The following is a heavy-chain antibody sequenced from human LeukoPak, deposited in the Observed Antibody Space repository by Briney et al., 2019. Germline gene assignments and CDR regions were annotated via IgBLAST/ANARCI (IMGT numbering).Heavy chain of an antibody. CDR3: ARVASEYITGTTSWWFDP. V-gene: IGHV1-18*01. D-gene: IGHD1-20*01. J-gene: IGHJ5*02. Sequence: ASVKVSCKASGYTFTSYGISWVRQAPGQGLEWMGWISAYNGNTNYAQKLQGRDTMTTDTSTSTAYMELRSLGSDDTAVYYCARVASEYITGTTSWWFDPWGQGTLVTVSS. CDR2: ISAYNGNT. CDR1: GYTFTSYG.